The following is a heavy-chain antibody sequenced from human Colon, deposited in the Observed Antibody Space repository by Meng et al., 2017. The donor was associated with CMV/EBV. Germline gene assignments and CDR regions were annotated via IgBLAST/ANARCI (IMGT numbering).Heavy chain of an antibody. D-gene: IGHD6-19*01. CDR1: GFTFSSYE. CDR2: ISSSGSTI. CDR3: ARVAGDPLYYYYGMDV. Sequence: GESLKISCAASGFTFSSYEMNWVRQAPGKGLEWVSYISSSGSTIYYADSVKGRFTISRDNAKNSLYLQMNSLRAEDTAVYYCARVAGDPLYYYYGMDVWGQGTTVTVSS. J-gene: IGHJ6*02. V-gene: IGHV3-48*03.